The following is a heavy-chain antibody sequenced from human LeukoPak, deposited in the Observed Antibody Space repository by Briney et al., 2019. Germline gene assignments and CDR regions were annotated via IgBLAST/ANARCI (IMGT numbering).Heavy chain of an antibody. J-gene: IGHJ3*02. D-gene: IGHD1-26*01. CDR2: IYYSGST. CDR3: ASIVGATLEDAFDI. V-gene: IGHV4-59*01. Sequence: PSETLSLTCTVSGGSISSYYWSWIRQPPGKGLEWIGYIYYSGSTNYNPSLKSRVTISEDTSKNQFSLKLSSVTAADTAVYYCASIVGATLEDAFDIWGQGTMVTVSS. CDR1: GGSISSYY.